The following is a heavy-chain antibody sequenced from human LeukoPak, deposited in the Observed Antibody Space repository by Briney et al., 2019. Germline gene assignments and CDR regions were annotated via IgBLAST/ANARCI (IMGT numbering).Heavy chain of an antibody. J-gene: IGHJ4*02. CDR1: GFSFRNYG. CDR3: ARDSGGYSYDY. D-gene: IGHD5-18*01. V-gene: IGHV3-33*01. Sequence: PGRSLRLSCVVSGFSFRNYGMHWVRQAPGQGLEWVAVIWSDGNTKYYADSVKGRFTISRDNSKNSLYLQMNSLRAEDTAVYYCARDSGGYSYDYWGQGALVTVSS. CDR2: IWSDGNTK.